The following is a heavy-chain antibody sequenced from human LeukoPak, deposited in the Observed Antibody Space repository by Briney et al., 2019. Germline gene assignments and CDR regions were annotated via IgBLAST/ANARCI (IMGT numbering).Heavy chain of an antibody. CDR3: TRDSSGHYYRYFDY. CDR1: GFTFGDYA. CDR2: IRSKAYGGTT. J-gene: IGHJ4*02. D-gene: IGHD3-22*01. V-gene: IGHV3-49*04. Sequence: GGSLRLSCTASGFTFGDYAMSWVRQAPGKGLEWVGFIRSKAYGGTTEYAASVKGRFTISRDDSKSIAYLQMNSLKTEDTAVYYCTRDSSGHYYRYFDYWGQGTLVTVSS.